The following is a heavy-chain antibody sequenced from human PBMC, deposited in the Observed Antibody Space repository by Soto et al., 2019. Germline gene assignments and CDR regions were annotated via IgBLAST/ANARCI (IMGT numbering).Heavy chain of an antibody. Sequence: ASVKVSCKASGGTFSSYAISWVRQAPGQGLEWMGGIIPIFGTANYAQKFQGRVTITADESTSTAYMELSSLRSEDTAVYYCARAREGSSWRHDAFDIWGQGTMVTVS. CDR1: GGTFSSYA. D-gene: IGHD6-13*01. CDR3: ARAREGSSWRHDAFDI. J-gene: IGHJ3*02. CDR2: IIPIFGTA. V-gene: IGHV1-69*13.